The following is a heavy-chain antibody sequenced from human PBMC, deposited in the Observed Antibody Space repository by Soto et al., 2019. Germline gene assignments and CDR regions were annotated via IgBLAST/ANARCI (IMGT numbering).Heavy chain of an antibody. D-gene: IGHD3-3*01. CDR2: ISAYNGNT. CDR3: ARTYYDFWSGYYTGPPLWY. J-gene: IGHJ4*02. Sequence: ASVKVSCKASGYTFTSYGISWVRQAPGQGLEWMGWISAYNGNTNYAQKLQGRVTMTTDTSTSTAYMELRSLRSDDTAVYYCARTYYDFWSGYYTGPPLWYWGQGTLVTVSS. CDR1: GYTFTSYG. V-gene: IGHV1-18*01.